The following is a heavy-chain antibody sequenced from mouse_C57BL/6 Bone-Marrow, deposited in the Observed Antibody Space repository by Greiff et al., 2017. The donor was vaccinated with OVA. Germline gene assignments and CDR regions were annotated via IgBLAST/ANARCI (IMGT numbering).Heavy chain of an antibody. CDR1: GYTFTSYW. CDR2: IDPSDSET. J-gene: IGHJ4*01. Sequence: QVQLQQPGAELVRPGSSVKLSCKASGYTFTSYWMHWVKQRPIQGLEWIGNIDPSDSETHYNQKFKDKATLTVDKSSSTAYMQLSSLTSEDAAVYYCARGSSHYAMDYWGQGTSVTVSS. V-gene: IGHV1-52*01. D-gene: IGHD1-1*01. CDR3: ARGSSHYAMDY.